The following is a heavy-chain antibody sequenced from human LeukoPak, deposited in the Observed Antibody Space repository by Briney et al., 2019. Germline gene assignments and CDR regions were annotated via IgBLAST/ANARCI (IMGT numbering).Heavy chain of an antibody. CDR3: VVHSATSCY. Sequence: GGSLRLSCGTSGFTFSSYEMNWVRQAPGKGLEWISYITTSGTSTYYADSVKGRFTISRDNGKTALSLQMNSLRAEDTAVYYCVVHSATSCYWGQGTLVTVSS. J-gene: IGHJ4*02. D-gene: IGHD1-26*01. CDR1: GFTFSSYE. CDR2: ITTSGTST. V-gene: IGHV3-48*03.